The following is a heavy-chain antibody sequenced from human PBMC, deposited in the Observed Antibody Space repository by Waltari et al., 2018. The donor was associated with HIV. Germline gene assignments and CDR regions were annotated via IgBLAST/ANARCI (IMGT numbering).Heavy chain of an antibody. CDR1: GYTFTKYA. Sequence: QVQVVQSGAEVKKPGASGKVSCKDAGYTFTKYAMHCVRQAPGQRLEWMGWVNAGNGNTKYSQKFQGRVTFTRDTSASTAYMELSSLRSEDTAVYYCAREERQTAYYGMDVWGQGTTVTVSS. CDR2: VNAGNGNT. J-gene: IGHJ6*02. V-gene: IGHV1-3*01. CDR3: AREERQTAYYGMDV. D-gene: IGHD6-25*01.